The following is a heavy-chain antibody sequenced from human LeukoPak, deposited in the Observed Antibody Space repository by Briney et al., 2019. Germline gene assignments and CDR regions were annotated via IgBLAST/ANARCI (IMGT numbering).Heavy chain of an antibody. D-gene: IGHD5-18*01. CDR3: ARMPGYSYYYMDV. Sequence: MTSETLSLTCTVSGYSISSGYYGGWIRQPPGKGLEWIGSIYHSGSTYYNPSLKSRVTISVDTSRNQFSMKLSSVTAADTAVYYCARMPGYSYYYMDVWGKGTTVTVSS. V-gene: IGHV4-38-2*02. CDR2: IYHSGST. CDR1: GYSISSGYY. J-gene: IGHJ6*03.